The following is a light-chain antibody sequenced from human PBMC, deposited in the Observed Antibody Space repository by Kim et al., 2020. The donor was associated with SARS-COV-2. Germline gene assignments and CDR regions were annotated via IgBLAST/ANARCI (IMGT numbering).Light chain of an antibody. CDR3: QAWDSSTAVV. CDR2: QDT. Sequence: SYELTQPPSVSVSPGQTANITCSGDNLGDKYVCWYQQKPGQSPVLVIYQDTKWPSGIPERFSGSNSGNTATLTISGTQAMDEADYYCQAWDSSTAVVFGGGTQPTVL. J-gene: IGLJ2*01. V-gene: IGLV3-1*01. CDR1: NLGDKY.